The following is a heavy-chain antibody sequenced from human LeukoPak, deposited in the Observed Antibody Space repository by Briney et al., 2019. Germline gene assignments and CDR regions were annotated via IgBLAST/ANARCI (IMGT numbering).Heavy chain of an antibody. CDR1: GYTFTGYY. J-gene: IGHJ3*02. Sequence: ASVKVSCKASGYTFTGYYMHWVRQAPGQGLEWMGWINPNSGGTNYAQKFQGRVTLTRDTSISTAYMDLSRLISDDTAVYYCARTPIHYDTSGSTWGAFDIWGHGTMVTVSS. CDR3: ARTPIHYDTSGSTWGAFDI. CDR2: INPNSGGT. V-gene: IGHV1-2*02. D-gene: IGHD3-22*01.